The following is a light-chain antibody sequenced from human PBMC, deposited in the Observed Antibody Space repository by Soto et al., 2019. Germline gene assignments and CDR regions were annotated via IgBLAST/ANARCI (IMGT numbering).Light chain of an antibody. J-gene: IGKJ4*01. CDR3: QKFSAVPT. V-gene: IGKV1-27*01. Sequence: DIQMTQSPSSLSTSVGVSVTITCRASQNIYNYLAWYQQKPGKVPTLLLSAASTLQSGVQSSFSGSGSGTDFTLTISSLQPEDVATYYFQKFSAVPTVGGGTKVEI. CDR1: QNIYNY. CDR2: AAS.